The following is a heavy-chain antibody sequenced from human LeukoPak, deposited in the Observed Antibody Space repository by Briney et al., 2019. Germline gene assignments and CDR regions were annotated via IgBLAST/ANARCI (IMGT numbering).Heavy chain of an antibody. D-gene: IGHD3-22*01. J-gene: IGHJ4*02. CDR1: GYTFTGYY. Sequence: ASVKVSCKASGYTFTGYYMHWVRQAPGQGLEWMGWINPNSGGTNYAQKFQGRVTMTRDTSISTAYMELGRLRSDDTAVYYCARGSDSDSSMKLGNDYWGQGTLVTVSS. CDR2: INPNSGGT. V-gene: IGHV1-2*02. CDR3: ARGSDSDSSMKLGNDY.